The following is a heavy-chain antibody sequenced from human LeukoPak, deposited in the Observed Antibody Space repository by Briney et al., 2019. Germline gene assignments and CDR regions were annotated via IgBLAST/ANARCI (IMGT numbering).Heavy chain of an antibody. J-gene: IGHJ2*01. CDR3: ARGGTSILTDWYFDL. CDR1: GFTFSTYS. D-gene: IGHD2-21*01. Sequence: GGSLRLTCAASGFTFSTYSMNWVRQAPGTGLEWVSSISTRSNYIYYADSVKGRFTISRDNAKTSLYLQMNSLRAEDTAVYYCARGGTSILTDWYFDLWGRGTLVTVSS. CDR2: ISTRSNYI. V-gene: IGHV3-21*01.